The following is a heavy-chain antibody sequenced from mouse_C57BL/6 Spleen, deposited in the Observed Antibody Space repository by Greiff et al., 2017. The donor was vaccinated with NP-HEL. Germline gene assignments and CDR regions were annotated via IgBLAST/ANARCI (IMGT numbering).Heavy chain of an antibody. Sequence: QVHVKQSGPELVKPGASVKISCKASGYAFSSSWMNWVKQRPGKGLEWIGRIYPGDGDTNYNGKFKGKATLTVDKPSSTAYMQLSSLTSEDSAVYYCARWGGSPYWYFDVWGTGTTVTVSS. CDR2: IYPGDGDT. CDR1: GYAFSSSW. CDR3: ARWGGSPYWYFDV. V-gene: IGHV1-82*01. D-gene: IGHD1-1*01. J-gene: IGHJ1*03.